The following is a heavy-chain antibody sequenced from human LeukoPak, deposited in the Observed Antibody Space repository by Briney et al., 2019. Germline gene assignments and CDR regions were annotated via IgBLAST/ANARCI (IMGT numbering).Heavy chain of an antibody. J-gene: IGHJ4*02. CDR3: AGGNFYDSSGHPYHFHY. Sequence: SETLSLTCTVSGVSISSYYWSWIRQPPGKGLEWIGYIYYSENTNHNSSLKSRVTISEDTSKNQFSLNLTSVTAADTAVYYCAGGNFYDSSGHPYHFHYWGQGTLVTVPS. CDR2: IYYSENT. V-gene: IGHV4-59*01. CDR1: GVSISSYY. D-gene: IGHD3-22*01.